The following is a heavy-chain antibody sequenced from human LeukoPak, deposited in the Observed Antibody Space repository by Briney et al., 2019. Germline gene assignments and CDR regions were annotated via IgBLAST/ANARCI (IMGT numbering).Heavy chain of an antibody. V-gene: IGHV4-59*11. CDR1: GGSISSHY. Sequence: SETLSLTCTVSGGSISSHYWSWIRQPPGKGLEWIGYIYYSGSTNYNPSLKSRVTISVDTSKNQFSLKLSSVTAADTAVYYCARADCSSTSCYLNYWGQGTLVTVSS. CDR3: ARADCSSTSCYLNY. D-gene: IGHD2-2*01. J-gene: IGHJ4*02. CDR2: IYYSGST.